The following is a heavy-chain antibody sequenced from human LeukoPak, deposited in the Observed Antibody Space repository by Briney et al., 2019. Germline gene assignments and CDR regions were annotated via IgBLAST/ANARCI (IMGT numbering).Heavy chain of an antibody. CDR2: IYYSGST. CDR1: GGSISSYY. Sequence: PSETLSLTCTVSGGSISSYYWNWIRQPPGKGLEWIGYIYYSGSTNYNPSLKSRVTISVDTSKNQFSLRLSSVTAADTAIYYCARGQPYDSGSYYRGNDFDYWGQGTLVTVSS. V-gene: IGHV4-59*01. J-gene: IGHJ4*02. D-gene: IGHD3-10*01. CDR3: ARGQPYDSGSYYRGNDFDY.